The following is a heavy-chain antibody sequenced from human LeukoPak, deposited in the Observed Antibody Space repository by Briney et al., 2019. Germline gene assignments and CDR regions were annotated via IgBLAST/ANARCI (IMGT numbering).Heavy chain of an antibody. CDR2: IYYSGST. CDR1: GGSISSYY. Sequence: PSETLSLTCTVSGGSISSYYWSWIRQPPGKGLEWIGYIYYSGSTNYNPSLKSRVTISVDTSKNQFSLKLSSVTAADTAVYYCARGGPERDFAYWGQGTLVTVSS. CDR3: ARGGPERDFAY. V-gene: IGHV4-59*01. J-gene: IGHJ4*02. D-gene: IGHD1-14*01.